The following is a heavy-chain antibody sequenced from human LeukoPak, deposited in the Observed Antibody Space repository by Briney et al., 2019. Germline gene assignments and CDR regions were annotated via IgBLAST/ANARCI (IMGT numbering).Heavy chain of an antibody. CDR3: ARDVSRDVSCYTD. D-gene: IGHD3-10*01. V-gene: IGHV3-21*01. Sequence: PGGSLRLSCATSGFTFSIYSMNWVRQAPGKGLEWVSSISSSGNYIYYADSMKGRFTISRDNAKASVYLQMNSLRVEDTAVYYCARDVSRDVSCYTDWGQGTLVTVSS. CDR2: ISSSGNYI. J-gene: IGHJ4*02. CDR1: GFTFSIYS.